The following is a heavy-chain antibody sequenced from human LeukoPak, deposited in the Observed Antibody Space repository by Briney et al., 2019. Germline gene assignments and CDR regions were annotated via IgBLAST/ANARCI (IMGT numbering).Heavy chain of an antibody. CDR3: ARVKRSCSSTSCYAGPYFDY. V-gene: IGHV4-31*03. CDR1: GGSISSGGYY. D-gene: IGHD2-2*01. CDR2: IYYSGST. Sequence: SQTLSLTCTVSGGSISSGGYYWSWIRQHPGKGLEWIGYIYYSGSTYYNPSLKSRVTISVDTSKNQFSLKLSSVTAAGTAVYYCARVKRSCSSTSCYAGPYFDYWGQGTLVTVSS. J-gene: IGHJ4*02.